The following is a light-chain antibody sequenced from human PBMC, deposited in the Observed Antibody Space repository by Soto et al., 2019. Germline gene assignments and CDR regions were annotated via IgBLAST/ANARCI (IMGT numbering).Light chain of an antibody. Sequence: EIVMTQSPATVSASPGEGVTLSCRASQSVSSSLAWYQQKPGQAPRLLIHGASTRATGVPVRFSGSGSGTEFTLTISSLQSEDFAFYYCLQYNDWPPLFTFGPGTKVDFK. CDR3: LQYNDWPPLFT. J-gene: IGKJ3*01. V-gene: IGKV3-15*01. CDR2: GAS. CDR1: QSVSSS.